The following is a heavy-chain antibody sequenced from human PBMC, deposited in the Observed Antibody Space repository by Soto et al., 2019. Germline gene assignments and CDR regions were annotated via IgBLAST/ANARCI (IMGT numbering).Heavy chain of an antibody. CDR2: IIPIFGTA. CDR3: ARDDRIAARPFDY. CDR1: GGTFSSYA. D-gene: IGHD6-6*01. V-gene: IGHV1-69*05. Sequence: QVQLVQSGAEVKKPGSSVKVSCKASGGTFSSYAISWVRQAPGQGLEWMGGIIPIFGTANYAQKFQGRVTXTXDXXTSTAYRELSSVRSEDTAVYYCARDDRIAARPFDYWGQGTLVTVSS. J-gene: IGHJ4*02.